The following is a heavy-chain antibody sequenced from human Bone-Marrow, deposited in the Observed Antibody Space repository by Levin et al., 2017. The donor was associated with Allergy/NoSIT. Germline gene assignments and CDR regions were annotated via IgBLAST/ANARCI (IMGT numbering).Heavy chain of an antibody. D-gene: IGHD3-10*01. V-gene: IGHV3-21*06. CDR2: ISSRSTYI. CDR3: ASDQYYGSGSYIY. Sequence: PGGSLRLSCAASGIPFRDYSMNWVRQAPGRGLEWVSSISSRSTYINYAASVQGRFTISRDNAQNSVFLQMNSLRAEDTALYFCASDQYYGSGSYIYWGRGTLVAVSS. CDR1: GIPFRDYS. J-gene: IGHJ4*02.